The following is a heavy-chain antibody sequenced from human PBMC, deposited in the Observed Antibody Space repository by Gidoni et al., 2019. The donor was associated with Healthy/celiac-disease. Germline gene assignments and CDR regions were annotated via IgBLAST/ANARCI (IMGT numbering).Heavy chain of an antibody. CDR2: IYWDDDK. V-gene: IGHV2-5*02. J-gene: IGHJ4*02. Sequence: QITLKESGPTLVKPTQTLTLTCTFSGFSLSTRGVGVGWIRQPPGKALEWLALIYWDDDKRYSPSLKSRLTITKDTSKNQVVLTMTNMDPVDTATYYCARGGVALSIAVAGVYFDYWGQGTLVTVSS. CDR1: GFSLSTRGVG. CDR3: ARGGVALSIAVAGVYFDY. D-gene: IGHD6-19*01.